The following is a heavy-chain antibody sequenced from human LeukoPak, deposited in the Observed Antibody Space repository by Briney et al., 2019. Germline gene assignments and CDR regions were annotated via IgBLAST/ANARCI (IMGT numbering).Heavy chain of an antibody. Sequence: SQTLSLTCAVSGGSISSGGYSWSWIRQPPGKGLEWIGYIYHSGSTYYNPSLKSRVTISVDRSKNQFSLKLSSVTAADTAVYYCVRNRYYYDSSGYSFRWFDPWGQGALVTVSS. J-gene: IGHJ5*02. V-gene: IGHV4-30-2*02. D-gene: IGHD3-22*01. CDR3: VRNRYYYDSSGYSFRWFDP. CDR1: GGSISSGGYS. CDR2: IYHSGST.